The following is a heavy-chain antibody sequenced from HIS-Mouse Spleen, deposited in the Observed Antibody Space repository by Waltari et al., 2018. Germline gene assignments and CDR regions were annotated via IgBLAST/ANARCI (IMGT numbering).Heavy chain of an antibody. CDR1: GGSISSSSYY. CDR2: IYYSGST. V-gene: IGHV4-39*07. J-gene: IGHJ2*01. D-gene: IGHD6-13*01. Sequence: QLQLQESGPGLVKPSETLSPTCTVSGGSISSSSYYWGWIRQPPGKGLEWIGSIYYSGSTYYNPSLKSRVTISVDTSKNQFSLKLSSETAADTAVYYCAREIPYSSSWYDWYFDLWGRGTLVTVSS. CDR3: AREIPYSSSWYDWYFDL.